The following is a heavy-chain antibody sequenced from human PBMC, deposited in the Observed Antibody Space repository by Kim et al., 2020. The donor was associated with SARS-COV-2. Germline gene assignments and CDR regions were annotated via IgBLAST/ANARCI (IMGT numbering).Heavy chain of an antibody. CDR1: GHTFRDYY. CDR2: SAPDGGSE. D-gene: IGHD3-9*01. CDR3: ARHGRRDWCDGRPWFDP. J-gene: IGHJ5*02. V-gene: IGHV1-46*01. Sequence: ASVKVSCKASGHTFRDYYVHWMRQAPGQGFEWMGTSAPDGGSEIYAPKFQGRVTMTRDASTSTVYMQLNGLRSEDTAVYYCARHGRRDWCDGRPWFDPWG.